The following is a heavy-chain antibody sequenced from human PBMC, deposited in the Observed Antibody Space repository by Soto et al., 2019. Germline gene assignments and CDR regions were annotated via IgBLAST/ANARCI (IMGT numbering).Heavy chain of an antibody. CDR3: ARAPMYYXILTGYSKDYYYYGMDV. V-gene: IGHV4-4*02. CDR1: GGSISSSNW. Sequence: SETLSLTCAVSGGSISSSNWWSWVRQPPGKGLEWIGEIYHSGSTNYNPSLKSRVTISVDKSKNQFSLKLSSVTAADTAVYYCARAPMYYXILTGYSKDYYYYGMDVWGQGTTVTVSS. J-gene: IGHJ6*02. CDR2: IYHSGST. D-gene: IGHD3-9*01.